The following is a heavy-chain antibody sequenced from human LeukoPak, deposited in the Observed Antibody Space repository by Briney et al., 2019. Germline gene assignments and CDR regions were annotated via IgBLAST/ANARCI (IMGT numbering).Heavy chain of an antibody. Sequence: SETLSLTCAVYGGSFSGYYWSWIRQPPGKGLEWIGEINHSGSTNYNPFLKSRVTISVDTSKNQFSLKLSSVTAADTAVYYCARGSSWPFDYWGQGTLVTVSS. CDR1: GGSFSGYY. D-gene: IGHD6-13*01. CDR2: INHSGST. J-gene: IGHJ4*02. V-gene: IGHV4-34*01. CDR3: ARGSSWPFDY.